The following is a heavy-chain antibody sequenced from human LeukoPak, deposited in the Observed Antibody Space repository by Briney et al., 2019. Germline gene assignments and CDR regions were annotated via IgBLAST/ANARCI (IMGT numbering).Heavy chain of an antibody. CDR3: ARHRFINWNDGFDP. Sequence: SETLSVTCTVSGGSISSYYWSWIRQPPGKGLEWIGYIYTSGSTNYNPSLKSRVTISVDTSKNQFSLKLSSVTAADTAVYYCARHRFINWNDGFDPWGQGTLVTVSS. CDR1: GGSISSYY. CDR2: IYTSGST. D-gene: IGHD1-20*01. J-gene: IGHJ5*02. V-gene: IGHV4-4*09.